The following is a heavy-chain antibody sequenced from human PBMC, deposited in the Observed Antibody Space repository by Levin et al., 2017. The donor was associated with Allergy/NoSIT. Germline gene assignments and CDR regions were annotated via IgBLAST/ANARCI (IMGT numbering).Heavy chain of an antibody. CDR3: ARDLVAGYGMDV. CDR1: GFTFSSYR. Sequence: GASVKVSCAASGFTFSSYRMNWVRQAPGKGLEWVSSISSSSSYIYYADSVKGRFTISRDNAKNSLYLQMNSLRAEDTAVYYCARDLVAGYGMDVWGQGTTVTVSS. CDR2: ISSSSSYI. D-gene: IGHD6-19*01. J-gene: IGHJ6*02. V-gene: IGHV3-21*01.